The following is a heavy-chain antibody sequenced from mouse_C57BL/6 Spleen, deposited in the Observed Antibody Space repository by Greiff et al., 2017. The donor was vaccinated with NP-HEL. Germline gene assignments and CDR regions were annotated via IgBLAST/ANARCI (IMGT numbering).Heavy chain of an antibody. V-gene: IGHV1-15*01. CDR3: TRMTGSSSAWFAY. J-gene: IGHJ3*01. D-gene: IGHD1-1*01. CDR2: IDPETGGT. CDR1: GYTFTDYE. Sequence: QVQLQQSGAELVRPGASVTLSCKASGYTFTDYEMHWVKQTPVHGLEWIGAIDPETGGTAYNQKFKGKAILTADKSSSTAYMELRSLTSEDSAVYYCTRMTGSSSAWFAYWGQGTLVTGSA.